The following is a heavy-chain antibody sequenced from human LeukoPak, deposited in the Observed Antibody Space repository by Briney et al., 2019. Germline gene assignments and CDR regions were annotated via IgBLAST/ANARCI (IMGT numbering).Heavy chain of an antibody. Sequence: SSETLSLTCTVSGDFITAYYWSGIRQPPGKGLEWIGYVYYSGSTEYNPSLRSRVTISLEMSKHQFSLNLTSVTAADTAVYYCASNTGTVFDYWGQGALVTVSS. CDR2: VYYSGST. V-gene: IGHV4-59*01. D-gene: IGHD7-27*01. J-gene: IGHJ4*02. CDR1: GDFITAYY. CDR3: ASNTGTVFDY.